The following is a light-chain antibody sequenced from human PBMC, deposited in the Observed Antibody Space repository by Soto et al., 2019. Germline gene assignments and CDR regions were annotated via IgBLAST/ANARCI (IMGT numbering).Light chain of an antibody. CDR3: QQYGSSPLT. J-gene: IGKJ4*01. V-gene: IGKV3-20*01. CDR2: GAS. CDR1: QSVYNNY. Sequence: EIVLTQSPGTLSLSPGEGASLSCKASQSVYNNYLAWYQHKPGRSPRLLIYGASSRATGIPDRFSGSGSGTDFTLTISRLEPEDFAVYYCQQYGSSPLTFGGGTKVDIK.